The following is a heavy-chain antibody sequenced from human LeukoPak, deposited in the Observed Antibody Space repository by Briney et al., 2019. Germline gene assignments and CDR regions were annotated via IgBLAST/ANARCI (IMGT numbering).Heavy chain of an antibody. D-gene: IGHD1-26*01. CDR1: GYTFNSHG. Sequence: GASVKVSCKASGYTFNSHGFSWVRQAPGQGLKWMGGIIPIFGTANYAQKFQGRVTITADESTSTAYMELSSLRSEDTAVYYCARGEWRELLGYWGQGTLVTVSS. J-gene: IGHJ4*02. CDR2: IIPIFGTA. CDR3: ARGEWRELLGY. V-gene: IGHV1-69*13.